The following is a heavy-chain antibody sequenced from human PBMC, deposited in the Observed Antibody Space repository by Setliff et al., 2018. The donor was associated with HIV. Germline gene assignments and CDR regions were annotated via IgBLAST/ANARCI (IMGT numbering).Heavy chain of an antibody. CDR1: GGSIRSYY. CDR2: INYRGNT. J-gene: IGHJ6*03. Sequence: SETLSLTCTVSGGSIRSYYWGWIRQPPGKGLEWIGSINYRGNTYYNPSLKSRAAISVDTSKNQISLKLSSVTAADTAVYYCASLDGSESPYIYYYYMDVWGKGTAVTVSS. CDR3: ASLDGSESPYIYYYYMDV. V-gene: IGHV4-39*01. D-gene: IGHD3-10*01.